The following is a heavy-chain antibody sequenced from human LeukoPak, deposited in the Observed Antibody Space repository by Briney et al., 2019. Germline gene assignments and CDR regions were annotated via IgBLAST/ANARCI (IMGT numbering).Heavy chain of an antibody. Sequence: GGSLRLSCAASGFTFSNYAVSWVRQAPGQGLEWVSGINSGDGSTYFADSVKGRFTISRDNSKNTLYLQMNSLRAEDTAVYYCAKSYTAAGAYYFDYWGQGTLVTVSS. D-gene: IGHD2-2*02. CDR3: AKSYTAAGAYYFDY. CDR1: GFTFSNYA. J-gene: IGHJ4*02. V-gene: IGHV3-23*01. CDR2: INSGDGST.